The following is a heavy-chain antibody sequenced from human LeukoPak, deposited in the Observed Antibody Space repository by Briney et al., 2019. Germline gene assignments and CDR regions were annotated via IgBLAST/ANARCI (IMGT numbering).Heavy chain of an antibody. J-gene: IGHJ4*02. CDR2: IYYSGST. V-gene: IGHV4-59*01. D-gene: IGHD6-19*01. Sequence: PSETLSLTCTVSGGSISSYYWSWIRQPPGKGLEWIGYIYYSGSTNYNPSLKSRVTISVDTSKNQFSLKLGSATAADTAVYYCARGLYSSGWSYYFDHWGQGTLVTVSS. CDR1: GGSISSYY. CDR3: ARGLYSSGWSYYFDH.